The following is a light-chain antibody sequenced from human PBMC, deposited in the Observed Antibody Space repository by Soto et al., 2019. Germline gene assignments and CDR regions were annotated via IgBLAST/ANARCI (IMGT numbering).Light chain of an antibody. V-gene: IGLV1-40*01. CDR3: HSYGSSLSGSV. J-gene: IGLJ3*02. Sequence: QSVLTQPPSVSGAPGQRVTISCTGSSSNIGAGYDVHWYQQLPGTAPKLLIYRNNNRPSGVPDRFPGSKSGTAASLAITGLQAEDEADYYCHSYGSSLSGSVSGGGTKRTVL. CDR2: RNN. CDR1: SSNIGAGYD.